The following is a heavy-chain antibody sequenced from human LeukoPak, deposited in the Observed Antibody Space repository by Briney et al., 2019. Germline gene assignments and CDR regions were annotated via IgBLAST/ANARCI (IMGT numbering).Heavy chain of an antibody. CDR1: RFTFSSFW. Sequence: PGGSLRLSCAASRFTFSSFWMSWVRQALGKGLEWVANINQDGSEKYCVDSVKGRFTISRDNAKNSLYLQMNSRRAEDTAVYYCAGRPSSTIPWGQGTLVTVSS. CDR3: AGRPSSTIP. CDR2: INQDGSEK. D-gene: IGHD5/OR15-5a*01. V-gene: IGHV3-7*01. J-gene: IGHJ4*02.